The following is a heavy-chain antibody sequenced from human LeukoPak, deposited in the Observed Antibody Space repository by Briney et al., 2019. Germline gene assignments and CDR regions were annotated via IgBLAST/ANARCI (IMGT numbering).Heavy chain of an antibody. V-gene: IGHV3-11*04. CDR1: GFTFSDYY. CDR3: ARTPFAVAGTAYYYYYMDV. Sequence: PGGSLRLSCAASGFTFSDYYMSWIRQAPGKGLEWGSYISSSGSTIYYADSVKGRFTISRDNAKNSLYLQMNSLRAEDTAVYYCARTPFAVAGTAYYYYYMDVWGKGTTVTVSS. J-gene: IGHJ6*03. D-gene: IGHD6-19*01. CDR2: ISSSGSTI.